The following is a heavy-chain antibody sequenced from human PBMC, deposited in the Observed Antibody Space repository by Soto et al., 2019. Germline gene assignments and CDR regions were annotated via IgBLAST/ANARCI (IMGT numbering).Heavy chain of an antibody. CDR3: ARGYCSGGSCYYYYYYYMDV. J-gene: IGHJ6*03. CDR2: IVVGSGNT. D-gene: IGHD2-15*01. V-gene: IGHV1-58*01. Sequence: ASVKVSCKASGFTFTSSAVQWVRQARGQRLEWIGWIVVGSGNTNYAQKFQERVTITRDMSTSTAYMELSSLRSEDTAVYYCARGYCSGGSCYYYYYYYMDVWGKGTTVTVSS. CDR1: GFTFTSSA.